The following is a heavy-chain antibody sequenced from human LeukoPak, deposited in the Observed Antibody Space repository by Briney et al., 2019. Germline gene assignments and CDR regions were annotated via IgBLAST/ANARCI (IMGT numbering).Heavy chain of an antibody. CDR2: IYYSGST. CDR1: GGSISSYY. V-gene: IGHV4-59*01. Sequence: SETLSLTCTVSGGSISSYYWSWIRQPPGKGLEWIGYIYYSGSTNYNPPLKSRVTISVDTSKNQFSLKLSSVTAADTAVYYCARDRYSSTSWFDPWGQGTLVAVSS. J-gene: IGHJ5*02. CDR3: ARDRYSSTSWFDP. D-gene: IGHD6-19*01.